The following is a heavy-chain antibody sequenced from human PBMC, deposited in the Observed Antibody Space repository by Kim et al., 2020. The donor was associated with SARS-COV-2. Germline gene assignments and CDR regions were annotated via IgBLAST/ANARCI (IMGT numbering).Heavy chain of an antibody. CDR2: IIPILGIA. J-gene: IGHJ4*02. V-gene: IGHV1-69*04. CDR3: ARDGRDIVVVPAALSPPVD. CDR1: GGTFSSYA. Sequence: SVKVSCKASGGTFSSYAISWVRQAPGQGLEWMGRIIPILGIANYAQKFQGRVTITADKSTSTAYMELSSLRSEDTAVYYCARDGRDIVVVPAALSPPVDWGQGTLVTVSS. D-gene: IGHD2-2*01.